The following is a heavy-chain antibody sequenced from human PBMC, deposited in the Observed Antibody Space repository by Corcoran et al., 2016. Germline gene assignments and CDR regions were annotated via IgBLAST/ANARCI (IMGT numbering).Heavy chain of an antibody. V-gene: IGHV3-49*05. J-gene: IGHJ5*02. Sequence: EVQLVESGGGLVKPGRSLRLSCTASGFTFGDYAMSWFRQAPGKGLEWVGFIRSKAYGGTTEYAASVKGRFTISRDDSKSIAYLQMNSLKTEDTAVYYFTRGWGIRALEFDPWGQGTLVTVSS. CDR1: GFTFGDYA. CDR2: IRSKAYGGTT. D-gene: IGHD3-16*01. CDR3: TRGWGIRALEFDP.